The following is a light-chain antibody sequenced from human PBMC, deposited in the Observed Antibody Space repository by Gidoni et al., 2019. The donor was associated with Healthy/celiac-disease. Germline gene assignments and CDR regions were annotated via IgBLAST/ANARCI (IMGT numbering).Light chain of an antibody. J-gene: IGLJ1*01. CDR2: DVS. CDR3: SSYTSSSTYV. V-gene: IGLV2-14*01. Sequence: QSALTQPASVSGSPGQSITISCTGTSSDVGGYNYVSWYQQHPGKAPKLMIYDVSKRPSRVSNRFSGSKSGNTASLTISGRQAEDEADYYCSSYTSSSTYVFGTGTKVTVL. CDR1: SSDVGGYNY.